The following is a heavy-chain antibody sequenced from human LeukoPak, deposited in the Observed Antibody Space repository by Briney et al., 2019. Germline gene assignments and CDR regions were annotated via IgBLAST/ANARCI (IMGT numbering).Heavy chain of an antibody. J-gene: IGHJ4*02. Sequence: GGSLRLSCAASGFTFSSYAMSWVRQAPGEGLEWVSSIGGSSTSLYYADSLKGRFTISRDNAKNSLYLQLNSLRAEDTAVYYCARAEWELRVLLGYWGQGTLVTVSS. CDR1: GFTFSSYA. CDR3: ARAEWELRVLLGY. CDR2: IGGSSTSL. D-gene: IGHD1-26*01. V-gene: IGHV3-21*01.